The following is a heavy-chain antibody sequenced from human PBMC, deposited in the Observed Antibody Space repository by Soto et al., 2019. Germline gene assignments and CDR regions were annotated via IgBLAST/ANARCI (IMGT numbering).Heavy chain of an antibody. D-gene: IGHD3-10*01. CDR2: ISAYNGNT. CDR3: ARDPMVRGVIITKYYYGMDV. J-gene: IGHJ6*02. V-gene: IGHV1-18*01. CDR1: GYTFTSYG. Sequence: ASVKVSCKASGYTFTSYGISWVRQAPGQGLEWMGWISAYNGNTNYAQKLQGRVTMTTDTSTSTAYMELRSLRSDDTAVYYCARDPMVRGVIITKYYYGMDVWSQGTTVTVSS.